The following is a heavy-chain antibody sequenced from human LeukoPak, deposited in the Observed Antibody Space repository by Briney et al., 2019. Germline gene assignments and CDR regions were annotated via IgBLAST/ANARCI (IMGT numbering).Heavy chain of an antibody. CDR1: GGTFSSYA. D-gene: IGHD3-10*01. V-gene: IGHV1-69*04. J-gene: IGHJ4*02. CDR3: ASFNGSGSYYHGDYFDY. CDR2: IIPILGIA. Sequence: ASVKVSCKASGGTFSSYAISWVRQAPGQGLEWMGRIIPILGIANYAQKSQGRVTITADKSTSTAYMELSSLRSEDTAVYYCASFNGSGSYYHGDYFDYWGQGTLVTVSS.